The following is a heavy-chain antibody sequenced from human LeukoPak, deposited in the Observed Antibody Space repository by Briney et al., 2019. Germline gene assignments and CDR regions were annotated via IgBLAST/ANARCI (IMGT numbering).Heavy chain of an antibody. CDR2: INHSGST. CDR1: AGAITSYY. CDR3: ARILGYCSGGSCRRDAFDI. Sequence: PSETLSLTCTVSAGAITSYYWSWIRQPPGKGLEWIGEINHSGSTNYNPSLKSRVTISVDTSKNQFSLKLSSVTAADTAVYYCARILGYCSGGSCRRDAFDIWGQGTMVTVSS. V-gene: IGHV4-34*01. J-gene: IGHJ3*02. D-gene: IGHD2-15*01.